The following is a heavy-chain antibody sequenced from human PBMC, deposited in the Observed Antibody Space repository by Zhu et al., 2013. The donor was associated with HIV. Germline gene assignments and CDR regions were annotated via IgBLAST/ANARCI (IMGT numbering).Heavy chain of an antibody. J-gene: IGHJ5*02. CDR1: GYTFTRYY. D-gene: IGHD3-22*01. CDR2: INPNSGAT. CDR3: ARCPDSSGYFDP. Sequence: SGTEVKKPGASVRVSCKASGYTFTRYYLHWMRQAPGQGLECMGWINPNSGATNYAQKFQGRVTMTRDTSISTAYLELSSLRSDDTAMYYCARCPDSSGYFDPWGQGTLVTVSS. V-gene: IGHV1-2*02.